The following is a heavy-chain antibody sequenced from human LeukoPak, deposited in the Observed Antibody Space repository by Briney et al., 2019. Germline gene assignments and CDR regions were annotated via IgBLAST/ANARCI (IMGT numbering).Heavy chain of an antibody. CDR3: ARHHYVWGSYEN. J-gene: IGHJ4*02. V-gene: IGHV1-2*02. CDR1: GYTFTDYY. Sequence: ASVKVSCKASGYTFTDYYMHWVRQAPGQGLEWMGWINPNSGDTIYAQKFQGRVTMTRDTSISTAYMELSRLTSDDTALYYCARHHYVWGSYENWGQGTLVTVSS. CDR2: INPNSGDT. D-gene: IGHD3-16*01.